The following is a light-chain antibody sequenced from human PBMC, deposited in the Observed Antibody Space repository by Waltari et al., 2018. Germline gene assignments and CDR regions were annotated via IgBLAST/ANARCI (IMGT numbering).Light chain of an antibody. J-gene: IGKJ2*01. Sequence: EIVVTQSPLSLPVTPGEPASISCRSSQSLLYSNGNNYLDWYLQKPGQSPQRLFYGTSNRASGVPVRFSGSGSGTDFTLKSSRVETGDVGIYYCMQALQAPYTFGQGTKLEIK. CDR1: QSLLYSNGNNY. V-gene: IGKV2-28*01. CDR2: GTS. CDR3: MQALQAPYT.